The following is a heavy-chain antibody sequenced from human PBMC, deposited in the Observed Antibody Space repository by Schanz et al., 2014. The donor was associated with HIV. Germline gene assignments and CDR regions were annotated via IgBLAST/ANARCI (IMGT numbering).Heavy chain of an antibody. D-gene: IGHD6-19*01. Sequence: QVQLVQSGAEVKKPGASVKVSCKASGFTFISYGISWVRQAPGQGLEWMGMIKTSGGTTTYAQKFQGRVTLTRDTTATTVYMELSSLKSDDTASYFCARWYSSPMDGLDVWGQGTTVTVS. CDR2: IKTSGGTT. V-gene: IGHV1-46*01. CDR3: ARWYSSPMDGLDV. CDR1: GFTFISYG. J-gene: IGHJ6*02.